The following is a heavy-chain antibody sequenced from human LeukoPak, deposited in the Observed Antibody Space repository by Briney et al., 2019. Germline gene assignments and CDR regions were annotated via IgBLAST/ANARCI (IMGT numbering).Heavy chain of an antibody. D-gene: IGHD2-15*01. CDR3: ADHFPYCSRGSCSYFDH. J-gene: IGHJ4*02. Sequence: GGSLRLSCAASGFTFSSYAMSWVRQAPGKGLEWVSAISGSGGSTYYADSAKGRFTISRDNSKNTLYLQMNSLRGEDTAIYYCADHFPYCSRGSCSYFDHWGQGTLVTVSS. V-gene: IGHV3-23*01. CDR2: ISGSGGST. CDR1: GFTFSSYA.